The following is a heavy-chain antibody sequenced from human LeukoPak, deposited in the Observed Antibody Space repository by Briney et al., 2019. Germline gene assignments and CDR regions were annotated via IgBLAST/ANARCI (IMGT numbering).Heavy chain of an antibody. J-gene: IGHJ3*02. CDR3: ARMPITMIVARAFDI. V-gene: IGHV4-59*01. Sequence: SETLSLTCTVSGGSISSYYWSWIRQPPGKGLEWIGCIYYSGSTNYNPSLKSRVTISVDTSKNQFSLKLSSVTAADTAVYYCARMPITMIVARAFDIWGQGTMVTVSS. D-gene: IGHD3-22*01. CDR1: GGSISSYY. CDR2: IYYSGST.